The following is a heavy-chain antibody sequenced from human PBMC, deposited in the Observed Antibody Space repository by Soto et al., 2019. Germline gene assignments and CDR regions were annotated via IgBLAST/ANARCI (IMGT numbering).Heavy chain of an antibody. CDR2: IIPIFGTA. D-gene: IGHD2-8*01. CDR3: ARTPPLGYCINVVCPHPPYYYYYGMDV. CDR1: GGTFSSYA. Sequence: SVKVSCKASGGTFSSYAISWVRQAPGQGLEWMGGIIPIFGTANYAQKFQGRVTITADESTSTAYRELSGLRSEDTAVYYCARTPPLGYCINVVCPHPPYYYYYGMDVWGQGTTVTVSS. J-gene: IGHJ6*02. V-gene: IGHV1-69*13.